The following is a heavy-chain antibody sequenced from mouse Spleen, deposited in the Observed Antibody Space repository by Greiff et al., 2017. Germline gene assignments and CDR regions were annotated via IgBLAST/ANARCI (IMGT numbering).Heavy chain of an antibody. Sequence: VKLMESGPGLVQPSQSLSITCTVSGFSLTSYGVHWVRQSPGKGLEWLGVIWSGGSTDYNAAFISRLSISKDNSKSQVFFKMNSLQADDTAIYYCARDYGNYGGCFDYWGQGTTLTVSS. CDR1: GFSLTSYG. CDR2: IWSGGST. J-gene: IGHJ2*01. CDR3: ARDYGNYGGCFDY. V-gene: IGHV2-2*01. D-gene: IGHD2-1*01.